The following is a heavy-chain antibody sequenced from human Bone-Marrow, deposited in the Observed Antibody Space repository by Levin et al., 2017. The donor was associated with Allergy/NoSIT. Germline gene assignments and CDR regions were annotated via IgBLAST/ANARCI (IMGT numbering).Heavy chain of an antibody. V-gene: IGHV3-15*01. CDR3: TRESYGDVAIDS. CDR1: GFTFTSAW. Sequence: GESLKISCAASGFTFTSAWMSWVRQAPGKGLEWVGRIKSKTDGGTTDYAAPVKGRFTISRDDSKNTLYLQINSLKIEDTAMYYCTRESYGDVAIDSWGQGTLVTVSS. D-gene: IGHD4-17*01. J-gene: IGHJ4*02. CDR2: IKSKTDGGTT.